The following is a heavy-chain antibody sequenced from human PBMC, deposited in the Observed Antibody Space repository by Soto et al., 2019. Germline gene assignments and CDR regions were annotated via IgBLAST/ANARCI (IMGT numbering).Heavy chain of an antibody. D-gene: IGHD3-22*01. CDR1: GFSLSTSGMC. V-gene: IGHV2-70*11. Sequence: SGPTLVNPTQTLTLTCTFSGFSLSTSGMCVSWIRQPPGKALEWLARIDWDDDKYYSTSLKTRLTISKDTSKNQVVLTMTNMDPVDTATYYCARSYYYDSSGYPNYFDYWGQGTLVTVSS. J-gene: IGHJ4*02. CDR3: ARSYYYDSSGYPNYFDY. CDR2: IDWDDDK.